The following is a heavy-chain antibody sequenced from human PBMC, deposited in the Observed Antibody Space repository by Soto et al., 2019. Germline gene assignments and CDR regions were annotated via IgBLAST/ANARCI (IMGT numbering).Heavy chain of an antibody. CDR3: ARSDNLPFDDSSGPFDY. Sequence: SETLSLTCTVSGGSISSYYWSWIRQPPGKGLEWIGYIYYSGSTNYNPSLKSRVTISVDTSKNQFSLKLSSVTAADTAVYYCARSDNLPFDDSSGPFDYWGQGTRVTVSS. V-gene: IGHV4-59*01. CDR2: IYYSGST. CDR1: GGSISSYY. J-gene: IGHJ4*02. D-gene: IGHD3-3*01.